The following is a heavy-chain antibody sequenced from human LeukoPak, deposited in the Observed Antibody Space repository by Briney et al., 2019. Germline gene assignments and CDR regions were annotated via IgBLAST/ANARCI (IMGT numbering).Heavy chain of an antibody. CDR2: ISGSGGST. V-gene: IGHV3-23*01. D-gene: IGHD6-13*01. J-gene: IGHJ4*02. Sequence: GGSLRLSCTASGFTFSSYAMSWVRQAPGKGLEWVSAISGSGGSTYYADSVKGRFTISRDNSKDTLYLQMNSLRAEDTAVYYCAKGDAAGNDYWGQGTLVTVSS. CDR3: AKGDAAGNDY. CDR1: GFTFSSYA.